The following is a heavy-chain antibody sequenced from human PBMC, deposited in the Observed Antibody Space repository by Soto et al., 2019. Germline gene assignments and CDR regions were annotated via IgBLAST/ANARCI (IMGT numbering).Heavy chain of an antibody. CDR1: GFTFTSSA. V-gene: IGHV1-58*02. J-gene: IGHJ4*02. CDR3: AVTYYDFWSGPGSIDY. D-gene: IGHD3-3*01. CDR2: IVVGSGNT. Sequence: SVKVSCKASGFTFTSSAMQWVRQARGQRLEWIGWIVVGSGNTNYAQKFQERVTITRDMSTSTAYMELSSLRSEDTAVYYCAVTYYDFWSGPGSIDYWGQGTLVTVSS.